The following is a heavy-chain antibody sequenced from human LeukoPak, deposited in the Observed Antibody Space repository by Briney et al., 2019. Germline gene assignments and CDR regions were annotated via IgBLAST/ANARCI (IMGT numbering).Heavy chain of an antibody. J-gene: IGHJ4*02. Sequence: GGSLRLSCAASGFTFSSYAMSWVRQAPGKGLEWVANIKEDGSVKNYVDSVKGRFTISRDNAKNSVYLQMNSLRAEDTAVYYCASLSGPWGQGTLVTVSS. V-gene: IGHV3-7*01. CDR3: ASLSGP. CDR1: GFTFSSYA. D-gene: IGHD3-16*01. CDR2: IKEDGSVK.